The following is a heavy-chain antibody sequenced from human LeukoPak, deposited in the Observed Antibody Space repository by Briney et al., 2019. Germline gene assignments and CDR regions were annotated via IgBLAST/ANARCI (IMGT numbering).Heavy chain of an antibody. CDR2: IKSKTDGGTT. Sequence: PGGSLRLSCAASGFTFSNAWMSWVRQAPGKGLEWVGRIKSKTDGGTTDYAAPVKGRFTISRDDSKNTLYLQMNSLKTEDTAVYYCTTEFTMIVVVHDAFDIWDQGTMVTVSS. J-gene: IGHJ3*02. CDR1: GFTFSNAW. D-gene: IGHD3-22*01. V-gene: IGHV3-15*01. CDR3: TTEFTMIVVVHDAFDI.